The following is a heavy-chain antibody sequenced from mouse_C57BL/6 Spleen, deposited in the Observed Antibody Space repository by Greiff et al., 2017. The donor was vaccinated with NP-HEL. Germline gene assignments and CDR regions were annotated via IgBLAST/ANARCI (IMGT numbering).Heavy chain of an antibody. V-gene: IGHV1-43*01. CDR1: GYSFTGYY. Sequence: EVQLQQSGPELVKPGASVKISCKASGYSFTGYYMHWVKQSSEKTLEWIGEINPSTGGTSYNQKFKGKATLTVEKSSSTAYMQLKSLTSEDSAFYYCASITTVGGDYWGQGTTLTVSS. CDR3: ASITTVGGDY. J-gene: IGHJ2*01. CDR2: INPSTGGT. D-gene: IGHD1-1*01.